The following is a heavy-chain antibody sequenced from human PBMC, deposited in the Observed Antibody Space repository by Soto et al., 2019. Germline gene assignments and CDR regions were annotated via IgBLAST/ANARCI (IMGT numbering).Heavy chain of an antibody. V-gene: IGHV3-33*01. J-gene: IGHJ4*02. CDR1: GFTFSSYG. D-gene: IGHD6-13*01. CDR3: ARDPRAGYSSSLDY. Sequence: QVQLVESGGGVVQPGRSLRLSCAASGFTFSSYGMHWVRQAPGKGLEWVAVIWYDGSNKYYADSVKGRFTISRDNSKNTLYLQMNSLRAEDTAVYYCARDPRAGYSSSLDYWGQGTLVTVSS. CDR2: IWYDGSNK.